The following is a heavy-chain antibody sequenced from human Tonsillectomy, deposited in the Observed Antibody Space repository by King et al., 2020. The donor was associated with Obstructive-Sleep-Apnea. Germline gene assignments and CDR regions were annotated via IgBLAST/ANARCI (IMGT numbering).Heavy chain of an antibody. CDR1: GFTFSTYK. V-gene: IGHV3-48*01. CDR3: ATDERALDD. D-gene: IGHD1-1*01. CDR2: IGVGSSPI. Sequence: EVQLVESGGGLVQPGGSLRLSCATSGFTFSTYKMNWVRHTPGKGLEGVAHIGVGSSPIYYADSVKGRFTISRDNARNSLYLQMNNLRAEDTAVYYCATDERALDDWGQGTLVTVSS. J-gene: IGHJ4*02.